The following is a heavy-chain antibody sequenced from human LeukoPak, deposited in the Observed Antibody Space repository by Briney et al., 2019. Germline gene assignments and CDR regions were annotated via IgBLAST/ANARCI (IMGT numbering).Heavy chain of an antibody. V-gene: IGHV4-59*01. J-gene: IGHJ4*01. Sequence: SETLSLTCTVSGGSISSYYWSWIRQPPRQGLEWIGYVHYSGNTDYNPSLKSRVTISVDMSKNQFSLKLTSVTAADTAVYYCARGASSGWPNYYFDHWGQGTLVTVSS. CDR3: ARGASSGWPNYYFDH. CDR1: GGSISSYY. CDR2: VHYSGNT. D-gene: IGHD6-25*01.